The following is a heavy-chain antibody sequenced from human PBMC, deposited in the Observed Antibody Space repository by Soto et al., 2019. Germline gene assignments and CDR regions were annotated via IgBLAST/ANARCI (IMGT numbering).Heavy chain of an antibody. CDR3: TTDSVGSYYGSGSYYYYFDY. V-gene: IGHV3-15*01. Sequence: PGGSLRLSWAASGFTFSNALMSWVRQAPGKGLGWVGRIKSKTDGWTTDYAAPVKGRFTISRDDSKNTLYLQMNSLKTEDTAVYYCTTDSVGSYYGSGSYYYYFDYWGQGTLVTVSS. D-gene: IGHD3-10*01. CDR1: GFTFSNAL. CDR2: IKSKTDGWTT. J-gene: IGHJ4*02.